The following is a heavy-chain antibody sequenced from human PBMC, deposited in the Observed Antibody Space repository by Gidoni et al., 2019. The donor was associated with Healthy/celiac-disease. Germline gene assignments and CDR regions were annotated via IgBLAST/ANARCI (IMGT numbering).Heavy chain of an antibody. J-gene: IGHJ4*02. Sequence: QVQLQESGPGLVKHSQTVSLTCTVTSGSISSGSYYWRWIRQPAGKGLECIGRIYTSGSTNYNPSLKSRVTISVDTSKNQFSLKLGSVAAADTAVYYCARVVIGSYSLDYWGQGTLVTVSS. CDR1: SGSISSGSYY. CDR2: IYTSGST. D-gene: IGHD1-26*01. V-gene: IGHV4-61*02. CDR3: ARVVIGSYSLDY.